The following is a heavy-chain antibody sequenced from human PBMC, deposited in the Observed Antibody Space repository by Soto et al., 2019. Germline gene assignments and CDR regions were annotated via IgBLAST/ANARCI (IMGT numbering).Heavy chain of an antibody. V-gene: IGHV4-31*03. CDR3: ARESDTMVRGVNNYYYYYGMDV. D-gene: IGHD3-10*01. Sequence: SETLSLTCTVSGGSISSGGYYWSWIRQHPGKGLEWIGYIYYSGSTYYNPSLKSRVTISVDTSKNQFSLKLSSVTAADTAVYYCARESDTMVRGVNNYYYYYGMDVWGQGTTVTVSS. CDR2: IYYSGST. J-gene: IGHJ6*02. CDR1: GGSISSGGYY.